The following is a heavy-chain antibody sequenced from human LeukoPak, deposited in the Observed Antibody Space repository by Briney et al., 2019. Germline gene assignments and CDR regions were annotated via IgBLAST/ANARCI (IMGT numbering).Heavy chain of an antibody. J-gene: IGHJ4*02. CDR1: GGTFSSYD. CDR3: ARGWLAEATVVTPYNY. V-gene: IGHV1-69*13. D-gene: IGHD4-23*01. CDR2: ITPMFGTA. Sequence: ASVKVSCKASGGTFSSYDISWVRQAPGQGLEWMGGITPMFGTANHAQKFQGRVTITAVESMSTVYTELSSLRFEDTAVYYCARGWLAEATVVTPYNYWGQGTLVTVSS.